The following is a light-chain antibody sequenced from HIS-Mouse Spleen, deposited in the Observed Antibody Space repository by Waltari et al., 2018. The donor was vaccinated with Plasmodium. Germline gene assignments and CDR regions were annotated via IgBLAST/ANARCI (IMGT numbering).Light chain of an antibody. CDR1: QSISSW. Sequence: DIQMTQSPSTLYASVGDRVTITCRASQSISSWWAWYQQKPGKAPKLLIYKASSLESGVPSRFSGSGSGTECTLTISSLQPDDFATYYCQQYNSYWTFGQGTKVEIK. CDR2: KAS. J-gene: IGKJ1*01. V-gene: IGKV1-5*03. CDR3: QQYNSYWT.